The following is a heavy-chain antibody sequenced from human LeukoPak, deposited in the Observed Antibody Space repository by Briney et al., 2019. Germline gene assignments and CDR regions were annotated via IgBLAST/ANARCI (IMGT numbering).Heavy chain of an antibody. CDR2: IYYSGST. D-gene: IGHD1-26*01. Sequence: SETLSLACTVSGGSISSYYWSWIRQPPGKGLEWIGYIYYSGSTNYNPSLKSRVTISVDTSKNQFSLKLSSVTAADTAVYYCARVGLLKYFDYWGQGTLVTVSS. CDR3: ARVGLLKYFDY. CDR1: GGSISSYY. V-gene: IGHV4-59*01. J-gene: IGHJ4*02.